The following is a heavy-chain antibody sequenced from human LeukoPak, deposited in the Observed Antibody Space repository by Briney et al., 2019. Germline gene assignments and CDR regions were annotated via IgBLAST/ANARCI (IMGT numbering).Heavy chain of an antibody. CDR1: GGSISSSNW. D-gene: IGHD2-15*01. Sequence: SETLSLTCAVSGGSISSSNWWSWVRQPPGKGLEWIGEIYHSGSTNYNPSLKSRVTISVDKSRNQFSLKLSSVTAADTAVYYCARSVCSGGSCYSVDYFDYWGQGTLVTVSS. CDR2: IYHSGST. V-gene: IGHV4-4*02. J-gene: IGHJ4*02. CDR3: ARSVCSGGSCYSVDYFDY.